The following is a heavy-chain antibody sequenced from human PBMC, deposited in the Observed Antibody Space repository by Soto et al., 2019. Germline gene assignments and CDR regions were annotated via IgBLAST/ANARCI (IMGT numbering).Heavy chain of an antibody. V-gene: IGHV4-4*02. Sequence: PSETLSLTCAVSGGSISSDTWWSWVRQPPGKGLEWIGEVSHSGRTNYKPSLKSRVTILIDTSKNQFSLKLTSVTAADTAVYYRAKWHPLAPWGQGILVTVSS. CDR2: VSHSGRT. D-gene: IGHD2-8*01. CDR1: GGSISSDTW. J-gene: IGHJ5*02. CDR3: AKWHPLAP.